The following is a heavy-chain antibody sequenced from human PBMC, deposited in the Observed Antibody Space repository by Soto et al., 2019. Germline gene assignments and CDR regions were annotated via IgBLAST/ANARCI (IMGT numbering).Heavy chain of an antibody. CDR3: ARHDYGDYGWFDP. CDR2: IYYSGST. V-gene: IGHV4-59*01. J-gene: IGHJ5*02. Sequence: PSETLSLTCTVSGGSISSYYWSWIRQPPGKGLEWIGYIYYSGSTNYNPSLKSRVTISVDTSKNQFSLKLSSVTAADTAVYYCARHDYGDYGWFDPWGPGTLVNVSS. CDR1: GGSISSYY. D-gene: IGHD4-17*01.